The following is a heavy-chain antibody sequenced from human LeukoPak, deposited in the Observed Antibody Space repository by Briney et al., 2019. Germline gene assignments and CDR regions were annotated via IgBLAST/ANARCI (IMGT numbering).Heavy chain of an antibody. CDR2: ISYDGSNK. CDR1: GFTFSSYA. J-gene: IGHJ6*02. Sequence: GGSLRLSCAASGFTFSSYAMHWVRQAPGKGLEGVAVISYDGSNKYYADSVKGRFTISRDNSKNTLYLQMNSLRAEDTAVYYCARDPRSVQLWLRYYYYGMDVWGQGTTVTVPS. CDR3: ARDPRSVQLWLRYYYYGMDV. V-gene: IGHV3-30-3*01. D-gene: IGHD5-18*01.